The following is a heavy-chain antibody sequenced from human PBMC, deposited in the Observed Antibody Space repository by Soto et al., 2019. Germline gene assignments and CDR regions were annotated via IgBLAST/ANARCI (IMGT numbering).Heavy chain of an antibody. J-gene: IGHJ6*02. CDR1: GGSVSRGSYF. D-gene: IGHD2-2*03. V-gene: IGHV4-61*01. CDR2: IYYSGST. CDR3: ARDSGYCSSTSCYPIYGMDV. Sequence: QVQLQESGPGLVKPSETLSLTCTVSGGSVSRGSYFWSWIRQPPGKGLEWIGYIYYSGSTNYNPSLKSRGTISVDTSKNQFSLKLSSVTAADTAVYYCARDSGYCSSTSCYPIYGMDVWGQGTTVTVSS.